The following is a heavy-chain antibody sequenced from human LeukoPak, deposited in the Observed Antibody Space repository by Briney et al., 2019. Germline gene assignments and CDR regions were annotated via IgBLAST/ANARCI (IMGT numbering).Heavy chain of an antibody. CDR3: ARDAQRGFDYSNSLQY. V-gene: IGHV3-33*01. CDR1: GFTFSHYG. Sequence: GGSLRLSGAASGFTFSHYGMHWVRQAPGKGLECVAVIWSDGSNKFYADSVRGRFTISRDDVRKTVYLQMDSLTAEDTAVYYCARDAQRGFDYSNSLQYWGQGTLVTVSS. D-gene: IGHD4-11*01. J-gene: IGHJ4*02. CDR2: IWSDGSNK.